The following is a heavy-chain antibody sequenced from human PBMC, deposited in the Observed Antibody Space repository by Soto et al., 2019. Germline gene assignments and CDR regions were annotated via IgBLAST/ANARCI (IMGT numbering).Heavy chain of an antibody. V-gene: IGHV4-34*01. Sequence: SETLSLTGAVYGGSFSGYYWSWIRQPPGKGLEWIGEINHSGSTNYNPSLKSRVTISVDTSKNQFSLKLSSVTAADTAVYYCAREDYDILTGYPYYYGMDVWGQGTTVTVSS. J-gene: IGHJ6*02. CDR2: INHSGST. CDR1: GGSFSGYY. CDR3: AREDYDILTGYPYYYGMDV. D-gene: IGHD3-9*01.